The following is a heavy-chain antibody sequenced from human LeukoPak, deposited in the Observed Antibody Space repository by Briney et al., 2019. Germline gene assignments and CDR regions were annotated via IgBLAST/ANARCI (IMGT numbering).Heavy chain of an antibody. CDR1: GFTFSHYW. J-gene: IGHJ5*02. CDR2: IKQDGSEK. Sequence: GGSLRLSCGPSGFTFSHYWMIWVRQAPGNGLEWVGNIKQDGSEKRYADSVRGRFSISRDNAQTSLYLQMNSLRAEDTAVYYCARASDPWLQLTWGQGTLVTVSS. D-gene: IGHD5-24*01. CDR3: ARASDPWLQLT. V-gene: IGHV3-7*03.